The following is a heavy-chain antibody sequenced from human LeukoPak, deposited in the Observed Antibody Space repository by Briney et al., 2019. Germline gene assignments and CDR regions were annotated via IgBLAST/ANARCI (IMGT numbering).Heavy chain of an antibody. CDR2: ITASIDII. J-gene: IGHJ4*02. V-gene: IGHV3-48*02. CDR3: VRDHNYYFGY. Sequence: GGSLRLSCAASGFTLSSYNMNWVRQAPGKGLEWISYITASIDIISYADSVKGRFTISRDNAKNSLYLQMDSLRDEDTAVYYCVRDHNYYFGYWGQGILVTVSA. CDR1: GFTLSSYN.